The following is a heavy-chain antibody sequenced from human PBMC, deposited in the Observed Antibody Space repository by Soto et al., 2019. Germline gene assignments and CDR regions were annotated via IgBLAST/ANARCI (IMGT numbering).Heavy chain of an antibody. CDR3: ARDGLLGYFDY. J-gene: IGHJ4*02. CDR2: ISYDGSNK. D-gene: IGHD3-16*01. Sequence: QVQLVESGGGVVQPGRSLRLSCAASGFTFSSYAMHWVRQAPGKGLEWVAVISYDGSNKYYADSVKGRFTISRDNSENWRYLQMNSLRAEDSAVYYCARDGLLGYFDYWGQGTLVTVSS. CDR1: GFTFSSYA. V-gene: IGHV3-30*14.